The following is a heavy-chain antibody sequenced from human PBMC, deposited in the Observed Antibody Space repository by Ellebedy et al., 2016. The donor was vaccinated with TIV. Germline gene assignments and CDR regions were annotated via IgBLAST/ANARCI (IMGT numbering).Heavy chain of an antibody. Sequence: GGSLRLSXKDSGDRFSSYWIAWVRKMHGKGLEWMGIIYPGDSGTRYSPSFRGHVTISVDASISTAYLQWSSLKASDTAMYYCLKSNVVSMGKAAYNTWGQGTMVTVSS. CDR3: LKSNVVSMGKAAYNT. D-gene: IGHD2-21*01. CDR2: IYPGDSGT. V-gene: IGHV5-51*01. J-gene: IGHJ3*01. CDR1: GDRFSSYW.